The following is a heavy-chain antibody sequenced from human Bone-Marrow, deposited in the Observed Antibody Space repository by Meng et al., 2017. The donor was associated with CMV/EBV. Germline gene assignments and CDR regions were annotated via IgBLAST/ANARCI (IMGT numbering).Heavy chain of an antibody. CDR2: IKQDGSEK. CDR3: AKDRYLANYFDY. D-gene: IGHD3-9*01. CDR1: GFTFRSYW. V-gene: IGHV3-7*01. Sequence: GESLKISCAASGFTFRSYWMTWVRQAPGKGLEWVANIKQDGSEKYYVDSVKGRFTISRDNSKNTLYLQMNSLRAEDTAVYYCAKDRYLANYFDYWGQGTLVTVSS. J-gene: IGHJ4*02.